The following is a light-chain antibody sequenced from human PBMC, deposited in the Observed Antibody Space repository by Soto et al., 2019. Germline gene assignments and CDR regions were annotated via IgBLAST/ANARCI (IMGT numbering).Light chain of an antibody. CDR3: ATWDDSLSNYV. CDR1: SSNIGSNY. CDR2: RNN. J-gene: IGLJ1*01. V-gene: IGLV1-47*01. Sequence: QSALTQPPSASGTRGQRVTISCSGSSSNIGSNYVYWYQHLTGTAPKLLIYRNNQRSSGVPDRFSGSKSGTSASLAISGLRSEDEADYYCATWDDSLSNYVFGTGTKVPVL.